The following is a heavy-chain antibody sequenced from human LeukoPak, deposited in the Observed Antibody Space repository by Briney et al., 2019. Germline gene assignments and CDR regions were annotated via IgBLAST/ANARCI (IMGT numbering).Heavy chain of an antibody. Sequence: GASVKVSFKASGYTFTGYYMHWVRQAPGQGLEWMGWFNPNSGGTNYAQKFQGRVTMTRDTSISTAYMELSRLRSDDTAVYYCARSRVVPAAIRANWFDPWGQGTLVTVSS. CDR1: GYTFTGYY. J-gene: IGHJ5*02. CDR2: FNPNSGGT. CDR3: ARSRVVPAAIRANWFDP. V-gene: IGHV1-2*02. D-gene: IGHD2-2*02.